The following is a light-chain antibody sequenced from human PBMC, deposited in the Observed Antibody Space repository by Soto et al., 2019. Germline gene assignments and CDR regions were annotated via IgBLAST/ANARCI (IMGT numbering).Light chain of an antibody. CDR3: QQYNSLPYT. V-gene: IGKV1-33*01. CDR1: QDISTY. Sequence: DIQMTQSPSSLSASLGDRVTITCRASQDISTYLNWYQQKPGKAPNLLIYTVPNLETGVPSRFSGSGSGKVFTLTISALQPEDIATYYCQQYNSLPYTFGQGTRLEIE. J-gene: IGKJ2*01. CDR2: TVP.